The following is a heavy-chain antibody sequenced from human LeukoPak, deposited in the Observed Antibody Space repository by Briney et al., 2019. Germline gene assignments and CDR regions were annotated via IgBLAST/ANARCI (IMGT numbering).Heavy chain of an antibody. CDR2: ISRDGTT. J-gene: IGHJ4*02. D-gene: IGHD6-13*01. CDR3: ARGPGYSSSWIPDY. Sequence: GGSLRLSCAASGFTFSSYGMHWIRQAPGKGLECVSVISRDGTTYYADSVKGRFTISRDNAKNTLYLQMNSLRAEDTAVYYCARGPGYSSSWIPDYWGQGTLVTVSS. CDR1: GFTFSSYG. V-gene: IGHV3-NL1*01.